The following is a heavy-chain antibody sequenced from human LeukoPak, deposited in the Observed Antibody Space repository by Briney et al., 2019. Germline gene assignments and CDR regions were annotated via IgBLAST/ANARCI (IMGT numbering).Heavy chain of an antibody. J-gene: IGHJ4*02. CDR3: ARGPCSGGSCYYDY. Sequence: SGTLSLTCAVSGGSISSSNWWSWVRPPPGKGLEWIGEIYHSGSTNYNPSLKSRVTISVDKSKNQFSLKLSSVTAADTAVYYCARGPCSGGSCYYDYWGQGTLVTVSS. D-gene: IGHD2-15*01. CDR1: GGSISSSNW. V-gene: IGHV4-4*02. CDR2: IYHSGST.